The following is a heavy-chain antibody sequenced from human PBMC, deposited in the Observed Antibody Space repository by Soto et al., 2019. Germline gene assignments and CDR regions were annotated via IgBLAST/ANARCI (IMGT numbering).Heavy chain of an antibody. V-gene: IGHV1-8*01. CDR3: APQAHPGYSSD. J-gene: IGHJ4*02. Sequence: ASVKVSCKASGYTFTSYDINWVRQAPGQGLEWVGWINPTSEYTAHAQKFQGRVTLTREISTATAYMELSRLTSEDTAVYFCAPQAHPGYSSDWGPGTQVTVSS. CDR2: INPTSEYT. D-gene: IGHD2-15*01. CDR1: GYTFTSYD.